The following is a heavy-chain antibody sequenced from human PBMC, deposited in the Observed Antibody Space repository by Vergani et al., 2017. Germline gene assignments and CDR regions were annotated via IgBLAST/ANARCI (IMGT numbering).Heavy chain of an antibody. V-gene: IGHV4-59*01. CDR2: IYYSGST. CDR1: GGSLSSYY. J-gene: IGHJ4*02. Sequence: QVQLQESGPGLVKPSETLSLTCTVSGGSLSSYYWSWIRQPPGKGLEWIGYIYYSGSTNYNPSLKSRVTISVDTSKNQFSLKLRSVTAADTAVYYCARGVMGRRQDYWGQGTLVTVSS. CDR3: ARGVMGRRQDY.